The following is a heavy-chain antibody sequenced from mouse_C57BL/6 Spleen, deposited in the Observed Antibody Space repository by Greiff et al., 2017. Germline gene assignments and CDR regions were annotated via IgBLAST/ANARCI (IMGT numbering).Heavy chain of an antibody. J-gene: IGHJ2*01. V-gene: IGHV1-26*01. Sequence: EVQVQQSGPELVKPGASVKISCKASGYTFTDYYMNWVKQSHGKSLEWIGDINPNNGGTSYNQKFKGKATLTVDKSSSTAYMELRSLTSEDSAVYYCARDYYGSSYDYWGQGTTLTVSS. CDR1: GYTFTDYY. CDR3: ARDYYGSSYDY. CDR2: INPNNGGT. D-gene: IGHD1-1*01.